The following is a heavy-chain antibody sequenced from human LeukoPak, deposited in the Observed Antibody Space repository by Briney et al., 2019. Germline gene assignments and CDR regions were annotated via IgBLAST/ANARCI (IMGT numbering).Heavy chain of an antibody. Sequence: ASVKVSCKASGYTFTSYYMHWVRQAPGQGLEWMGIINPSGGSTSYAQKFQGRVTMTRDTSTSTVYMELSSLRSEDTAVYYCATGIVGATNLEGVVPDAFDIWGQGTMVTVSS. J-gene: IGHJ3*02. CDR2: INPSGGST. D-gene: IGHD1-26*01. CDR1: GYTFTSYY. CDR3: ATGIVGATNLEGVVPDAFDI. V-gene: IGHV1-46*01.